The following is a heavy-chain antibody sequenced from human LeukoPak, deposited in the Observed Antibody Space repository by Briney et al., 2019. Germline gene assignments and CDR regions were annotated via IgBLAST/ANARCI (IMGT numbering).Heavy chain of an antibody. CDR3: ARVGNYDILTGGYYFDY. Sequence: KASETLSLTCTVSGGSISSYYWSWIRQPPGKGLEWIGYIYYSGSTNYNPSLKSRVTISVDTSKNQFSLKLSSVTAADTAVYYCARVGNYDILTGGYYFDYWGQGTLVTISS. CDR1: GGSISSYY. J-gene: IGHJ4*02. V-gene: IGHV4-59*01. CDR2: IYYSGST. D-gene: IGHD3-9*01.